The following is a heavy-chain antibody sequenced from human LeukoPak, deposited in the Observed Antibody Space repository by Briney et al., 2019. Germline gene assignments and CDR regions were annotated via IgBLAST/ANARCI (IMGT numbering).Heavy chain of an antibody. CDR2: IYYSGST. CDR3: ASFSGYDKDY. CDR1: GGSISSSSYY. Sequence: PSETLSLTCTVSGGSISSSSYYWGWIRQPPGKGLEWIGSIYYSGSTYYNPSLKSRVTISVDTSKNQFSLKLSSGTAADTAVYYCASFSGYDKDYWGQGTLVTVSS. V-gene: IGHV4-39*01. D-gene: IGHD5-12*01. J-gene: IGHJ4*02.